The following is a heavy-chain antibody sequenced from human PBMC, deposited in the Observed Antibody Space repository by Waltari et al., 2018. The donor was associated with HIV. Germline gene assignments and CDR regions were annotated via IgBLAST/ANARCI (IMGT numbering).Heavy chain of an antibody. CDR1: DGSIDRSSHY. J-gene: IGHJ4*02. Sequence: QLQLQESGPGLVKPSATLSLTCTVSDGSIDRSSHYWGWVRQPPGKGLEWIGSIYYSGSTYDNPSLKSRVTISVDTSKNRFSLKLSSVTAADTAVYYCARHVGGYDSSGYFPYYFDYWGQGALVTVSS. CDR3: ARHVGGYDSSGYFPYYFDY. V-gene: IGHV4-39*01. CDR2: IYYSGST. D-gene: IGHD3-22*01.